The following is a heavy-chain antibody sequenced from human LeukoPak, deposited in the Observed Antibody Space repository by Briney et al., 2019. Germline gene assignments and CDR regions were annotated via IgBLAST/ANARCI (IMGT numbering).Heavy chain of an antibody. CDR1: GVTFSRNA. CDR2: ISGSGGST. J-gene: IGHJ4*02. Sequence: GGSLRLSCAASGVTFSRNAMSWGCQAPGKGVEWVSAISGSGGSTYYADSVKGRFTISRENSKNTLYLQMKRLRAEGTAVYYCAKDRDSDTTGYHSSALIGTDYWGQGTLVTVSS. CDR3: AKDRDSDTTGYHSSALIGTDY. D-gene: IGHD3-22*01. V-gene: IGHV3-23*01.